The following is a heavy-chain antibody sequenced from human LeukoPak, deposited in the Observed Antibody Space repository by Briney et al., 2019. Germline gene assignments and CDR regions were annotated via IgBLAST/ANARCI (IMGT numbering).Heavy chain of an antibody. CDR1: GFTFNSYA. CDR2: ISDSGGNT. D-gene: IGHD4-17*01. V-gene: IGHV3-23*01. Sequence: PGGSLRLSCAASGFTFNSYAMSWVRQAPWERLQWVSGISDSGGNTYYADSVRGRFTISRDNSKNTLYLQMNSLRAEDTAVYYCAKARPPDYGDTRRFALDYWGQGTLVTVSS. J-gene: IGHJ4*02. CDR3: AKARPPDYGDTRRFALDY.